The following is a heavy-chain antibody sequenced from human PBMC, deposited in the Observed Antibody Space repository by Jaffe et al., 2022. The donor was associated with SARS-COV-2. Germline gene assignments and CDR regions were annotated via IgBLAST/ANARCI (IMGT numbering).Heavy chain of an antibody. CDR1: GFTFSSYA. J-gene: IGHJ4*02. CDR2: ISYDGSNK. V-gene: IGHV3-30*04. Sequence: QVQLVESGGGVVQPGRSLRLSCAASGFTFSSYAMHWVRQAPGKGLEWVAVISYDGSNKYYADSVKGRFTISRDNSKNTLYLQMNSLRAEDTAVYYCARGYCSGGSCVFDYWGQGTLVTVSS. CDR3: ARGYCSGGSCVFDY. D-gene: IGHD2-15*01.